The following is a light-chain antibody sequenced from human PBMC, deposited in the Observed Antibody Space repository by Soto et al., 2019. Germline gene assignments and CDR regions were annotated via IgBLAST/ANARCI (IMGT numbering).Light chain of an antibody. CDR1: SSDVGGYND. CDR2: EVS. Sequence: QSALTQPPSASGSPGQSVTISCTGTSSDVGGYNDVSWYQQHPGKAPKLMIDEVSKRPSGVPDRFSGSKSGNTASLTVSRLQAEDEADYYCSSYAGSTDVVLGGVTKVTLL. CDR3: SSYAGSTDVV. V-gene: IGLV2-8*01. J-gene: IGLJ2*01.